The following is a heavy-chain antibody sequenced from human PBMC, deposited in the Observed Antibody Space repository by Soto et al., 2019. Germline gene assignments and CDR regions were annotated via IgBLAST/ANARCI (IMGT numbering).Heavy chain of an antibody. CDR3: ASSPYSGTLYYFDY. CDR1: GFTFSSYW. Sequence: EVQLVESGGGLVQPGGSLRLSCAASGFTFSSYWMSWVRQAPGKGLEWVANIKQDGSEKYYVDSVKGRFTISRDNAKNALYLQRNSLRAEDTAVYYCASSPYSGTLYYFDYWGQGTLVTVSS. V-gene: IGHV3-7*01. CDR2: IKQDGSEK. D-gene: IGHD1-1*01. J-gene: IGHJ4*02.